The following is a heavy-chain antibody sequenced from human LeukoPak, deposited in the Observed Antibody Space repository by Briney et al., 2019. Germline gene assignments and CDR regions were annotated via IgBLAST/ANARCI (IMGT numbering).Heavy chain of an antibody. J-gene: IGHJ6*02. D-gene: IGHD4-11*01. CDR1: GGSFSGYY. CDR3: ARDTYSFKYGMDV. CDR2: INHSGST. V-gene: IGHV4-34*01. Sequence: SETLSLTCAVYGGSFSGYYWSWIRQPPGKGLEWIGEINHSGSTNYNPSLKSRVTISVDTSKNQFSLKLSSVTAADTAAYYCARDTYSFKYGMDVWGQGTTVTVSS.